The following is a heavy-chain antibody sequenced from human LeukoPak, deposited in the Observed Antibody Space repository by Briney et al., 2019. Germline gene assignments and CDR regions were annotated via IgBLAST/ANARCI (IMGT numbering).Heavy chain of an antibody. V-gene: IGHV1-18*01. D-gene: IGHD6-19*01. J-gene: IGHJ4*02. CDR3: ARDPGWFWSYYFDY. Sequence: GASVKVSCKASGYTFTSYGISWVRQAPGQGLEWMGWISAYNGNTNYAQKLQGRVTTTTDTSTSTAYMELRSLRSDDTAVYYCARDPGWFWSYYFDYWGQGTLVTVSS. CDR2: ISAYNGNT. CDR1: GYTFTSYG.